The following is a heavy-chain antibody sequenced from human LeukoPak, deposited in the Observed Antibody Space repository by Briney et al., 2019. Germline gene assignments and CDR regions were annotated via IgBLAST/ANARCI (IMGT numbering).Heavy chain of an antibody. Sequence: PSETLSLTCTVSGDSISSSDYYWGWIRQPPGKGLEWIGNIYYSGSTHYNPSLKSRVTISVDTSKNQFSLELTSVTAADTAVYYCARHSGSGNYHSPFGNWGQGTLVTVSS. D-gene: IGHD3-10*01. V-gene: IGHV4-39*01. J-gene: IGHJ4*02. CDR3: ARHSGSGNYHSPFGN. CDR2: IYYSGST. CDR1: GDSISSSDYY.